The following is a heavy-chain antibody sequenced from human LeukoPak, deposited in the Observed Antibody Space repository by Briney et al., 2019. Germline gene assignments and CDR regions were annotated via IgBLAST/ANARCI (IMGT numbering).Heavy chain of an antibody. CDR3: ARVGSSLGTYYYYAMDV. CDR1: GFTVSSNY. CDR2: IYSGGST. V-gene: IGHV3-66*01. J-gene: IGHJ6*02. D-gene: IGHD6-13*01. Sequence: GGSLRLSCAASGFTVSSNYMSWVRQAPGKGLEWVSVIYSGGSTYHADSVKGRFTISRDNSKNTLYLQMNSLRVEDTAVYYCARVGSSLGTYYYYAMDVWGQGTTVTVSS.